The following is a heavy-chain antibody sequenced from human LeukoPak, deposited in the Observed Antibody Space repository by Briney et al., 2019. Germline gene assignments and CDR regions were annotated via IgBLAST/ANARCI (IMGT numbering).Heavy chain of an antibody. CDR1: GYTFTSYY. V-gene: IGHV1-46*01. CDR3: ARDRKTGLFGYYYDSSGYNSFQH. CDR2: INPSGGST. J-gene: IGHJ1*01. Sequence: ASVKVSCKASGYTFTSYYMHWVRQAPGQGLEWMGIINPSGGSTSYAQKFQGRVTMTRDTSTSTVYMELSSLRSEDTAVYYCARDRKTGLFGYYYDSSGYNSFQHWGQGTLVTVSS. D-gene: IGHD3-22*01.